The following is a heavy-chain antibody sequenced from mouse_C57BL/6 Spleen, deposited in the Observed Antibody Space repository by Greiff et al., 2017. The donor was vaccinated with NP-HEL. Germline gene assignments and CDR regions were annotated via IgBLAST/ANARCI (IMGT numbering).Heavy chain of an antibody. V-gene: IGHV1-82*01. CDR2: IYPGDGGT. Sequence: QVQLQQSGPELVKPGASVKISCKASGYAFSSSWMNWVKQRPGKGLEWIGRIYPGDGGTNYNGKFKGKATLTADKSSSTAYMQLRSLTSVDSAVYSCARHLYEDFAKDCWGQGTSVTSSS. J-gene: IGHJ4*01. D-gene: IGHD1-1*01. CDR1: GYAFSSSW. CDR3: ARHLYEDFAKDC.